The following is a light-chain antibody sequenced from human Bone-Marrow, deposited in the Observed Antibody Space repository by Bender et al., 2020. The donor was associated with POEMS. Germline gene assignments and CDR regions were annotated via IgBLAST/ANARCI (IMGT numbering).Light chain of an antibody. J-gene: IGLJ1*01. CDR3: CVYAGATTFDI. CDR2: SNY. V-gene: IGLV1-44*01. CDR1: DSNFGGNN. Sequence: QSVLTQPPSASGTPGQSVIISCSGTDSNFGGNNVNWYQHLPGTAPRLVVYSNYQRPSGVPARFSGSKSGDTASLTITGLQAVDEADYYCCVYAGATTFDIFGSGTKVTVL.